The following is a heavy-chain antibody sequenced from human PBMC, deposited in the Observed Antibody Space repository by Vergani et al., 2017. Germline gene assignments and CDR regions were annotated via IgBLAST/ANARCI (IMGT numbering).Heavy chain of an antibody. CDR3: ARDLSYYDSSGYYYYYYGMDG. V-gene: IGHV4-59*01. D-gene: IGHD3-22*01. J-gene: IGHJ6*02. CDR1: GGSISSYY. Sequence: QVQLQESGPGLVKPSETLSLTCTVSGGSISSYYWSWIRQPPGKGLEWIGYIYYSGSTNYNPSLKSRVTISVDTSNNQFSLQLRSVSAADTAVYYCARDLSYYDSSGYYYYYYGMDGWGQGTTVTVSS. CDR2: IYYSGST.